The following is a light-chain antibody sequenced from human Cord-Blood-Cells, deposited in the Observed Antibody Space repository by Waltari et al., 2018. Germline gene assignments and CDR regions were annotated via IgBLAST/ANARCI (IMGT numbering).Light chain of an antibody. Sequence: QSALTQPASVSGPPGQSITLSCPGTISDVGGYNYVSWYQQPPGKAPKLRIYDVSNRPSGVSNRFPGSKSGNTASLTISGLQAEDEADYYCSSYTSSSTRVFGTGTKVTVL. CDR2: DVS. V-gene: IGLV2-14*01. CDR1: ISDVGGYNY. CDR3: SSYTSSSTRV. J-gene: IGLJ1*01.